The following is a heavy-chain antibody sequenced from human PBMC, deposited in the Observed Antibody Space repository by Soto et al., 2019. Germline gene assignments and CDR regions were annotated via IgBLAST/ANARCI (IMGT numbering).Heavy chain of an antibody. CDR1: GGTFSSYT. J-gene: IGHJ3*02. CDR2: IIPILGIA. D-gene: IGHD5-12*01. CDR3: ARAVEMATIVAFDI. V-gene: IGHV1-69*02. Sequence: SVKVSCKASGGTFSSYTISWVRQAPGQGLEWMGRIIPILGIANYAQRFQGRVTITADKSTSTAYMELSSLRSEDTAVYYCARAVEMATIVAFDIWGKGKMVPVSS.